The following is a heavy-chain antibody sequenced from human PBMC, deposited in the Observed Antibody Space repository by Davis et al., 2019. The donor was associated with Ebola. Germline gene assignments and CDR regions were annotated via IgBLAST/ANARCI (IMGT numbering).Heavy chain of an antibody. V-gene: IGHV3-48*04. CDR2: ISRGGKTI. CDR1: GFTFSSYW. J-gene: IGHJ4*02. Sequence: GESLKISCAASGFTFSSYWMSWVRQAPGKGLEWILYISRGGKTIYYADSVKGRFTLSRDNAKDSLYLQMNSLRAEDTAVYYCARDSLRDGYPELGYWGQGTLVTVSS. D-gene: IGHD5-24*01. CDR3: ARDSLRDGYPELGY.